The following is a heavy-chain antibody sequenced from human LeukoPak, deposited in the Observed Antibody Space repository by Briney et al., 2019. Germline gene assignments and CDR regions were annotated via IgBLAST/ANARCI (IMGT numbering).Heavy chain of an antibody. CDR2: IYYSGST. Sequence: SETLSLTCTVSGGSISGNDYYSGWIRQPPGKEPEWIGNIYYSGSTQYNPFLKSRVIISVDTSKNQFSLKLYSVTAADTAVYYCAREVERYSSGWADYWGQGTLVTVSS. J-gene: IGHJ4*02. V-gene: IGHV4-39*02. D-gene: IGHD6-19*01. CDR1: GGSISGNDYY. CDR3: AREVERYSSGWADY.